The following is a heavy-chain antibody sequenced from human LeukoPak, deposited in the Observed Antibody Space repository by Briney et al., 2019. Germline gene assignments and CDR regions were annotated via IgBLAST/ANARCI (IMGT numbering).Heavy chain of an antibody. CDR2: IYPGDSDT. Sequence: GESLKISCEGSGYSFNTYWIGWVRQLPGKGLEWMGIIYPGDSDTKYSPSFQGQVTISADKSISTAYLQWSSLKASDTAMYYCASGYCSTTTCYTGLEFDYWGQGTLVTVSS. V-gene: IGHV5-51*01. CDR3: ASGYCSTTTCYTGLEFDY. J-gene: IGHJ4*02. CDR1: GYSFNTYW. D-gene: IGHD2-2*02.